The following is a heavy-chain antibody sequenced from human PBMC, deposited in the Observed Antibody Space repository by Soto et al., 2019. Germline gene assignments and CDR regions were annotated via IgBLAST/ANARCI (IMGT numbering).Heavy chain of an antibody. J-gene: IGHJ4*02. CDR2: IFTSGST. Sequence: SETLSLTCTVSGGSISSYYWSWIRQPAGKGLEWIGRIFTSGSTNYNPSLKSRVSMSVDTSKNQFSLNLSSVTAADTAVYYCARDSSGYYYLFDYWGRGTLVTVSS. D-gene: IGHD3-22*01. V-gene: IGHV4-4*07. CDR1: GGSISSYY. CDR3: ARDSSGYYYLFDY.